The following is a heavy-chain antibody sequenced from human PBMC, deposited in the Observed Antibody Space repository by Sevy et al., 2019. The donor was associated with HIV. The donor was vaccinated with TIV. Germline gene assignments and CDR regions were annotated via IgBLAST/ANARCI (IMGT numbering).Heavy chain of an antibody. CDR3: ARGLVVAATFAFDI. V-gene: IGHV3-11*01. CDR1: GFTFSDYY. J-gene: IGHJ3*02. D-gene: IGHD2-15*01. Sequence: GGSLRLSCAASGFTFSDYYMSWIRQAPGKGLEWVSYISSSGSTIYYADSVKGRFTISRDNAKNSLYLQMNSLRAEDTAVYYCARGLVVAATFAFDIWGQGTMVTVSS. CDR2: ISSSGSTI.